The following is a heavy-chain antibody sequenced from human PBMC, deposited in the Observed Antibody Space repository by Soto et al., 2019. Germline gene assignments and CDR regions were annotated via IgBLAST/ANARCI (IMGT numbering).Heavy chain of an antibody. CDR2: ISSSSSYI. Sequence: EVQLVESGGGLVNPGGSLRLSRAASGFTFSSYSMNWVRQAPGKGLEWVSCISSSSSYIYYADSVKGRFTISRDNAKNSLSLQMNSLSAEDTAVYYCARDRHYYDSSGDPKPFDYWGQGTLVTVSS. CDR3: ARDRHYYDSSGDPKPFDY. V-gene: IGHV3-21*01. J-gene: IGHJ4*02. CDR1: GFTFSSYS. D-gene: IGHD3-22*01.